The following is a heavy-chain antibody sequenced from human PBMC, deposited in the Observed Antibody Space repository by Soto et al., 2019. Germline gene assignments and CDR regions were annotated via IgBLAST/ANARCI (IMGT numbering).Heavy chain of an antibody. D-gene: IGHD2-21*01. CDR3: ARVVVVIATNPSGFDY. CDR1: GGSFSGYY. CDR2: INHSGST. J-gene: IGHJ4*02. Sequence: QVQLQQWGAGLLKPSETLSLTCAVYGGSFSGYYWSWIRQPPGKGLEWIGEINHSGSTNYNPSLNSRVTISVDTSKNQFSLKLSSVTAADTAVYYCARVVVVIATNPSGFDYWGQGTLVTVSS. V-gene: IGHV4-34*01.